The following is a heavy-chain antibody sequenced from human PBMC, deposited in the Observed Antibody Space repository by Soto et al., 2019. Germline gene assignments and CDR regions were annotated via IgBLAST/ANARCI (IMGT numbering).Heavy chain of an antibody. CDR1: GGSISSGDYY. V-gene: IGHV4-30-4*01. J-gene: IGHJ6*02. CDR3: ARDYVGLTGSNYYYYGIAV. D-gene: IGHD3-16*01. CDR2: IYYSGST. Sequence: SETLSLTCTVSGGSISSGDYYWSWIRQPPGKGLEWIGYIYYSGSTYYNPSLKSRVTISVDTSKNQFSLKLSSVTAADTAVYYCARDYVGLTGSNYYYYGIAVSAQGSTVPVSS.